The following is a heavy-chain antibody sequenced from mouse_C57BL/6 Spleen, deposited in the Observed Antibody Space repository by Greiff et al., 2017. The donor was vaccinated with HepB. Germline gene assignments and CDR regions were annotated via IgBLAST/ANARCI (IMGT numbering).Heavy chain of an antibody. J-gene: IGHJ1*03. V-gene: IGHV14-1*01. D-gene: IGHD1-1*01. CDR2: IDPEDGDT. CDR1: GFNIKDYY. CDR3: TFITTVVDHWYFDV. Sequence: EVQLQQSGAELVRPGASVKLSCTASGFNIKDYYMHWVKQRPEQGLEWIGRIDPEDGDTEYAPKFQGKATMTADTSSNTAYLQLSSLTSEDTAVYYCTFITTVVDHWYFDVWGTGTTVTVSS.